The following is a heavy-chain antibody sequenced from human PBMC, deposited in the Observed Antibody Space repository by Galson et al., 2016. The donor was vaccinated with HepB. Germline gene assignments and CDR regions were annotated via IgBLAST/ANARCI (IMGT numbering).Heavy chain of an antibody. V-gene: IGHV1-69*13. Sequence: SVKVSCKASGGTFSSYAISWVRQAPGQGLEWMGGIIPIFGIVNFAQKFQGRATITADESTSTAYMQLGSLRSEDPAMDYLSSLLLSGGPMSSVPSFYFRGQGTLVTV. D-gene: IGHD2/OR15-2a*01. CDR2: IIPIFGIV. CDR1: GGTFSSYA. CDR3: SSLLLSGGPMSSVPSFYF. J-gene: IGHJ4*02.